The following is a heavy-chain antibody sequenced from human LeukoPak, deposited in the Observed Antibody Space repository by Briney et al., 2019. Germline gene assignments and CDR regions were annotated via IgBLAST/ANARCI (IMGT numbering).Heavy chain of an antibody. CDR1: GGSISDSNYY. V-gene: IGHV4-39*01. Sequence: SETLSLTCTVSGGSISDSNYYWGWIRQPPGRGLEWIANIYYSGSAYYSPSLKSRVTVSIDTSKNQFSLKLNSVTAADTAVYFCARQSTIAAARIDPWGQGTLVTVSS. D-gene: IGHD6-25*01. J-gene: IGHJ5*02. CDR3: ARQSTIAAARIDP. CDR2: IYYSGSA.